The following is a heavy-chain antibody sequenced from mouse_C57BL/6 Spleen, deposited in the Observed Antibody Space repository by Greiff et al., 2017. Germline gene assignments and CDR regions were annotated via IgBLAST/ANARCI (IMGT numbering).Heavy chain of an antibody. CDR1: GFTFSDYG. CDR3: AREDYSKGFAY. Sequence: EMQRVESGGGLVKPGGSLKLSCAASGFTFSDYGMHWVRQAPEKGLEWVAYISSGSSTIYYADTVKGRFTISRDNAKNTLFLQMTSLRSEDTAMYYCAREDYSKGFAYWGQGTLVTVSA. V-gene: IGHV5-17*01. CDR2: ISSGSSTI. D-gene: IGHD2-5*01. J-gene: IGHJ3*01.